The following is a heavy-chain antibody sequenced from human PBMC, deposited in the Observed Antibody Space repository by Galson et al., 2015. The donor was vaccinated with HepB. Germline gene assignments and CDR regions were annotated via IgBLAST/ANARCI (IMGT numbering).Heavy chain of an antibody. V-gene: IGHV3-23*01. CDR3: AKGSPGATTFFDC. CDR1: GFTFSSYA. J-gene: IGHJ4*02. Sequence: SLRLSCAASGFTFSSYAMSWVRQAPGKGLEWVSAISGSGGSTYYADSVKGRFTISRNNSKNTLYLQMNSLRAEDTALYYCAKGSPGATTFFDCWGQGTLVTVSS. CDR2: ISGSGGST. D-gene: IGHD1-26*01.